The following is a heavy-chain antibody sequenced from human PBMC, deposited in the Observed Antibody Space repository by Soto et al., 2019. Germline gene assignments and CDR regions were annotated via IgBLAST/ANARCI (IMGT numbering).Heavy chain of an antibody. J-gene: IGHJ4*02. CDR1: GFTFSNAW. V-gene: IGHV3-15*01. D-gene: IGHD3-10*01. CDR2: IKSKTDGGTT. CDR3: TTAIWFGEDFDY. Sequence: EVQLVESGGGLVKPGGSLRLSCAASGFTFSNAWMSWVRQAPGKGLEWVGRIKSKTDGGTTDYAAPVKGRFTISRDDSKNTLYLQMNSLKTEDTAVYYCTTAIWFGEDFDYWGQGTLVTVSS.